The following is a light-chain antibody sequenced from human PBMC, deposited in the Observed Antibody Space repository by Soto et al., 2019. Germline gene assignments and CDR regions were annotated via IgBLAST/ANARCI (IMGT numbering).Light chain of an antibody. J-gene: IGKJ3*01. CDR3: QQYNSYA. V-gene: IGKV1-5*03. Sequence: DIQLTQSPSILSASVGDRVSITCRASQSIDKWVAWYQQKPGKAPKLLIFKASSLERGVPSRFSGTGFGTEFTLTISNLQPDDFATYFCQQYNSYAFGPGTKVDVK. CDR2: KAS. CDR1: QSIDKW.